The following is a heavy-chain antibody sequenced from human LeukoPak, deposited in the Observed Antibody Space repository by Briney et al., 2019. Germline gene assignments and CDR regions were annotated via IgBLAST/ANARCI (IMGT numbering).Heavy chain of an antibody. J-gene: IGHJ6*02. CDR1: GVSISSYY. Sequence: SETLSLTCTVSGVSISSYYWSWIRQPPGKGLEWIGYIYYSGSTNYNPSLKSRVTISVDKSKNQFSLKLSSVTAADTAVYYCARWCIAAAGGEVYYYYGMDVWGQGTTVTVSS. D-gene: IGHD6-13*01. CDR3: ARWCIAAAGGEVYYYYGMDV. V-gene: IGHV4-59*01. CDR2: IYYSGST.